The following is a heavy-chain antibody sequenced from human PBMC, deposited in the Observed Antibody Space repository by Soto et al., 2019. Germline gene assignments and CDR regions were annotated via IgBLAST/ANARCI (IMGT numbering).Heavy chain of an antibody. V-gene: IGHV1-18*01. D-gene: IGHD3-22*01. Sequence: QVQLVQSGAAVKKPGASVKVSCKASGYTFTSYGISWVRQAPVQGLEWMGWISAYNGNTNYAQKLQGRVTKTTDTSTRTAYMELRSLRSDDTAVYYCARTYYYDSSGYCPLGYWGQGTLVTVSS. CDR3: ARTYYYDSSGYCPLGY. CDR1: GYTFTSYG. CDR2: ISAYNGNT. J-gene: IGHJ4*02.